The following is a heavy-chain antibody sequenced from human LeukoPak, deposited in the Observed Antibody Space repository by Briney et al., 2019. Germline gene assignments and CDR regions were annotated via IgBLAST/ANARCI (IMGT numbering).Heavy chain of an antibody. CDR1: GGSISSYY. Sequence: TSETLSLTCTVSGGSISSYYWSWIRQPPGKGLEWIGYIYYSGSTNYNPSLKSRVTISVDTSKNQFSLKLSSVTAADTAVYYCARDVKGDGYNDYWGQGTLVTVSS. CDR3: ARDVKGDGYNDY. D-gene: IGHD5-24*01. J-gene: IGHJ4*02. V-gene: IGHV4-59*01. CDR2: IYYSGST.